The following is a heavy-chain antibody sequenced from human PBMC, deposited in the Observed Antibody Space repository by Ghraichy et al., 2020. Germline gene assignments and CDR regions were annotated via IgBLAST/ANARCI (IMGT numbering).Heavy chain of an antibody. D-gene: IGHD5-18*01. CDR1: GFTFSSYW. CDR3: ARESSLDTAMVTAPLY. J-gene: IGHJ4*02. V-gene: IGHV3-7*03. CDR2: IKQDGSEK. Sequence: GGSLRLSCAASGFTFSSYWMSWVRQAPGKGLEWVANIKQDGSEKYYVDSVKGRFTISRDNAKNSLYLQMNSLRAEDTAVYYCARESSLDTAMVTAPLYWGQGTLVTVSS.